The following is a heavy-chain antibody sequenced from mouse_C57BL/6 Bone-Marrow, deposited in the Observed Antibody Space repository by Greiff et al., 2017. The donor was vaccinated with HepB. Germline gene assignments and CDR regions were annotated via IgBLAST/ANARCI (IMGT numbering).Heavy chain of an antibody. D-gene: IGHD2-3*01. CDR3: TRSDDGYYRYWFAY. Sequence: ESGAELVRPGASVTLSCKASGYTFTDYEMHWVKQTPVHGLEWIGAIDPETGGTAYNQKFKGKAILTVDKSYSTAYMELRSLTSEDSAVYYCTRSDDGYYRYWFAYWGQGTLVTVSA. CDR2: IDPETGGT. CDR1: GYTFTDYE. J-gene: IGHJ3*01. V-gene: IGHV1-15*01.